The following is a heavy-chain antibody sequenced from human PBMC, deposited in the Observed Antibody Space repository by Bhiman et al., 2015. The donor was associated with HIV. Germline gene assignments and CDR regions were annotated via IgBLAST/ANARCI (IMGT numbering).Heavy chain of an antibody. J-gene: IGHJ4*02. CDR2: IWSDGSNA. V-gene: IGHV3-33*06. D-gene: IGHD2-21*01. Sequence: VQLVESGGGVVQPGGSLRLSCAASGFSFNAYAMHWVRQAPGKGLEWVAVIWSDGSNAFYSDSVRGRFTISRDNSKNTVYLQMDSLRAEDTAVYYCAKDLVKGTVPYYFDWWGQGTLVTVSS. CDR3: AKDLVKGTVPYYFDW. CDR1: GFSFNAYA.